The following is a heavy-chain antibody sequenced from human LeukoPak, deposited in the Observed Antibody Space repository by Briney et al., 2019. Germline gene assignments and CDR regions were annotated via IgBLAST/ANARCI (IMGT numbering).Heavy chain of an antibody. J-gene: IGHJ6*02. V-gene: IGHV1-46*01. D-gene: IGHD3-10*01. Sequence: ASVKVSCKASGYTFTSYYMHWVRQAPGQGLEWMGIINPSGGSTSYAQKFQGRVTITRDTSASTAYMELSSLRSEDTAVYYCARIWFGVQTYYYYGMDVWGQGTTVTVSS. CDR2: INPSGGST. CDR1: GYTFTSYY. CDR3: ARIWFGVQTYYYYGMDV.